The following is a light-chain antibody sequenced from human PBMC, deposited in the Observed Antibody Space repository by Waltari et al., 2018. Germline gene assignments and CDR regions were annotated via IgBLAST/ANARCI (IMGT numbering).Light chain of an antibody. CDR1: QVISNY. CDR2: AAS. J-gene: IGKJ3*01. V-gene: IGKV1-27*01. CDR3: QKYISAPFT. Sequence: DIQMTQSPSSLSASVGDRVTITCRASQVISNYLAWYQQKPGKVPKLLIYAASTLQSGVPSRFRGGGSGTDFTLTINSLQPEDVATYYCQKYISAPFTFGPGTKVDIK.